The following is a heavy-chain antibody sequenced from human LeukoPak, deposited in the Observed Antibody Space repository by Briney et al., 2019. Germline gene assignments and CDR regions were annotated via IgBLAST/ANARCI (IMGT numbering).Heavy chain of an antibody. CDR2: ISGSGGST. D-gene: IGHD3-16*02. V-gene: IGHV3-23*01. J-gene: IGHJ4*02. Sequence: PGGSLRLSCAASGFTFSSYAMSWVRQAPGKGLEWASAISGSGGSTYYSDSVKGRFTISRDNSNNTLYLQMNSLRVEDTAVYYCAKGHLWGSYRFDYWGQGTLVTVSS. CDR1: GFTFSSYA. CDR3: AKGHLWGSYRFDY.